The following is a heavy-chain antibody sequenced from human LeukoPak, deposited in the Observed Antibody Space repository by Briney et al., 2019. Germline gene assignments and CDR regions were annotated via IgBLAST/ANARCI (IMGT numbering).Heavy chain of an antibody. CDR1: GGSISGYY. Sequence: SETLSLTCTVSGGSISGYYWTWIRQPAGKGLEWIGRIYTSGTTNYNPSLKSRVSLSVDTSKNQFSLKLSSVTAADTAVYYCARDLYSSGWKNAFDIWGQGTMVTVSS. CDR2: IYTSGTT. V-gene: IGHV4-4*07. J-gene: IGHJ3*02. CDR3: ARDLYSSGWKNAFDI. D-gene: IGHD6-19*01.